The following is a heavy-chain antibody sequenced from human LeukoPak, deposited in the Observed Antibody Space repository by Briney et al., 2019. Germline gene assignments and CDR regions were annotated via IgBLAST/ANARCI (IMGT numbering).Heavy chain of an antibody. V-gene: IGHV1-69*05. CDR3: ARETRSVTIFGVVIIEYYFDY. D-gene: IGHD3-3*01. Sequence: SVKVSCKASGGTFSSYAISWARQAPGQGLEWMGRIIPIFGTANYAQKFQGRVTITTDESTSTAYMELSSLRSEDTAVYYCARETRSVTIFGVVIIEYYFDYWGQGTLVTVSS. CDR1: GGTFSSYA. J-gene: IGHJ4*02. CDR2: IIPIFGTA.